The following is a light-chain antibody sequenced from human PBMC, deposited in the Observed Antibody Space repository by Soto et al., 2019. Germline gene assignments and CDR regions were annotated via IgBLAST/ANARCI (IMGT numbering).Light chain of an antibody. V-gene: IGLV1-44*01. CDR1: SSNIGSNT. CDR3: AAWDDSLNADV. J-gene: IGLJ7*01. CDR2: SNS. Sequence: QSALTQPPSASGTPGQRVIISCSGSSSNIGSNTVNWYQQLPGAAPKLLIYSNSHRPSGVPDRFSGSKSVTSASLAISGPQSDDEADYSCAAWDDSLNADVFGGGTQLTVL.